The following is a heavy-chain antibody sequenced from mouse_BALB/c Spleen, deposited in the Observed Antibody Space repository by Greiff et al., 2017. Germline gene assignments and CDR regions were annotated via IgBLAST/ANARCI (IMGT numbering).Heavy chain of an antibody. Sequence: VKLQESGPGLVAPSQSLSITCTVSGFSLTSYGEHWVRQPPGKGLEWLGVIWAGGSTNYNSALMSRLSISKDNSKSQVFLKMNSLQTDDTAMYYCARSTMITKTGYFDYWGQGTTLTVSS. CDR2: IWAGGST. J-gene: IGHJ2*01. D-gene: IGHD2-4*01. CDR3: ARSTMITKTGYFDY. CDR1: GFSLTSYG. V-gene: IGHV2-9*02.